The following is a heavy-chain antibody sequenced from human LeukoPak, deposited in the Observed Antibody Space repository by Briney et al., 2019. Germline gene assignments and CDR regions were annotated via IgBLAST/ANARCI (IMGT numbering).Heavy chain of an antibody. CDR3: ARGGIARYCSSTSCYTGNDY. Sequence: GASVKVSCKASGYTFTGYYMHWVRQAPGQGLEWMGWINPNSGGTNYAQKFQGRVTMTRDTSISTAYMELSRLRSDDTAVYYCARGGIARYCSSTSCYTGNDYWGQGTLVTVPS. J-gene: IGHJ4*02. CDR1: GYTFTGYY. V-gene: IGHV1-2*02. CDR2: INPNSGGT. D-gene: IGHD2-2*02.